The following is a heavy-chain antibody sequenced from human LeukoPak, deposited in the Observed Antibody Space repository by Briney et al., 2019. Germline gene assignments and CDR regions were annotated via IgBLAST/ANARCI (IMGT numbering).Heavy chain of an antibody. V-gene: IGHV4-39*02. CDR2: ICYSGRT. CDR1: GDSISSSRHY. J-gene: IGHJ4*02. Sequence: SETLSLTCTVSGDSISSSRHYWGWIRQPPGKGLEWIGSICYSGRTYYNPSLKSRVTISVDTSKNQFSLKLSSVTAADTAMYYCARESTTVAGTFDYWGQGTLVTVSS. CDR3: ARESTTVAGTFDY. D-gene: IGHD6-19*01.